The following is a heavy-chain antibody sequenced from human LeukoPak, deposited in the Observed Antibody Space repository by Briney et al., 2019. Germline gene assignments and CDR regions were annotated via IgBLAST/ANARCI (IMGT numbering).Heavy chain of an antibody. CDR3: ASRDSYGYLGVDY. V-gene: IGHV4-4*02. CDR1: GGSISSSNW. D-gene: IGHD5-18*01. CDR2: IYHSGST. J-gene: IGHJ4*02. Sequence: SETLSLTCAVSGGSISSSNWWSWVRQPPGKGLEWIGEIYHSGSTNYNPSLKSRVTISVDKSKNQFSLKLSSVTAADTAMYYCASRDSYGYLGVDYWGQGTLVTVSS.